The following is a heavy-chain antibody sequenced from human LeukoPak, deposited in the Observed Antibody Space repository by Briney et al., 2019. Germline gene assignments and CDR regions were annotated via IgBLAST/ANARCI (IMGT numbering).Heavy chain of an antibody. J-gene: IGHJ6*03. CDR1: GFTFSSYA. Sequence: GGSLRLSCAASGFTFSSYAMHWVRQAPGKGLEWVAVISYDGSNKYYADSVKGRFTISRDNSKNTLYLQMDSLRAGDTAVYYCARDWVTTTGLKYYYYMDVWGKGTTVTVSS. D-gene: IGHD1-1*01. V-gene: IGHV3-30*04. CDR3: ARDWVTTTGLKYYYYMDV. CDR2: ISYDGSNK.